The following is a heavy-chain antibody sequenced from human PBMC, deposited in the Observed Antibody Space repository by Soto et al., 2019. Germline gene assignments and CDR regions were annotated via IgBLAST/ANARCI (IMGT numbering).Heavy chain of an antibody. D-gene: IGHD2-15*01. Sequence: PGGSLRLSCAASGFTFSSYGMHWVRQAPGKGLEWVAVISYDGSNKYYADSVKGRFTISRDNSKNTLYLQMNSLRAEDTAVYYCAKDDADGVVVVADYFDYWGQGTLVTVSS. CDR2: ISYDGSNK. CDR3: AKDDADGVVVVADYFDY. J-gene: IGHJ4*02. CDR1: GFTFSSYG. V-gene: IGHV3-30*18.